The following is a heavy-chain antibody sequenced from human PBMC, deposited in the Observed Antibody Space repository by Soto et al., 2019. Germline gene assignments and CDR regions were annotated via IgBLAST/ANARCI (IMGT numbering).Heavy chain of an antibody. CDR1: GFTFSTYW. Sequence: GGSLRLSCAASGFTFSTYWMHWVRQAPGKGLEWVAVISYDGSNKYYADSVKGRFTISRDNSKNTLYLQMNSLRAEDTAVYYCAKSDPRNAFDIWGQGTMVTVSS. J-gene: IGHJ3*02. CDR3: AKSDPRNAFDI. D-gene: IGHD1-1*01. V-gene: IGHV3-30*18. CDR2: ISYDGSNK.